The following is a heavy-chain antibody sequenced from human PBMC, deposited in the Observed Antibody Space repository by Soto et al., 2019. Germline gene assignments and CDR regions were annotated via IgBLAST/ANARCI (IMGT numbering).Heavy chain of an antibody. CDR1: GFTFSSYA. CDR3: ARDLGAGQRNMPYYYYYGMDV. V-gene: IGHV3-30-3*01. CDR2: ISYDGSNK. J-gene: IGHJ6*02. D-gene: IGHD3-16*01. Sequence: QVQLVESGGGVVQPGRSLRLSCAASGFTFSSYAMHWVRQAPGKWLEWVAVISYDGSNKYYADSVKGRFTISRANSKNTLYLQMNSLRAEDTAVYYCARDLGAGQRNMPYYYYYGMDVWGQGTTVTVSS.